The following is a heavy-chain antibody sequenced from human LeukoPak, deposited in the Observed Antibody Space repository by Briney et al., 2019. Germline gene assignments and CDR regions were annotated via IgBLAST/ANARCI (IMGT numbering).Heavy chain of an antibody. V-gene: IGHV4-61*02. Sequence: SETLSLTCTVSGGSISSGSYYWSWIRQPAGKGLEWIGRIYTSGSTNYNPSLKSRVTISVDTSKNQFSLKLSSVTAADAAVYYCARGGDYYDSSGYYNDAFDIWGLGTMVTVSS. J-gene: IGHJ3*02. CDR1: GGSISSGSYY. D-gene: IGHD3-22*01. CDR3: ARGGDYYDSSGYYNDAFDI. CDR2: IYTSGST.